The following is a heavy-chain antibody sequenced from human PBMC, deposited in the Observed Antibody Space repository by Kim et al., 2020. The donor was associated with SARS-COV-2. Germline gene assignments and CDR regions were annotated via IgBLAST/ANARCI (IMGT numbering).Heavy chain of an antibody. CDR2: ISSSSSTI. CDR1: GFTFSSYS. V-gene: IGHV3-48*02. J-gene: IGHJ6*02. D-gene: IGHD5-12*01. CDR3: ARDYRGYSGYVPNYYYYYGMDV. Sequence: GGSLRLSCAASGFTFSSYSMNWVRQAPGKGLEWVSYISSSSSTIYYADSVKGRFTISRDNAKNSLYLQMNSLRDEDTAVYYCARDYRGYSGYVPNYYYYYGMDVWGQGTTVTVSS.